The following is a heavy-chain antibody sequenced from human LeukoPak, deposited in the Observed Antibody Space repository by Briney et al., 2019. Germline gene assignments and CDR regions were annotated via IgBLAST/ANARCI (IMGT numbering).Heavy chain of an antibody. Sequence: RXXPGQGGEXRGNINPSCGSTSYAHKLQGRVPMTSDMSTTTLYMELSSLRSEHTAVYYCARNPEDGRFSHFEYWGQGTLVTVSS. CDR2: INPSCGST. CDR3: ARNPEDGRFSHFEY. D-gene: IGHD5-24*01. J-gene: IGHJ4*02. V-gene: IGHV1-46*04.